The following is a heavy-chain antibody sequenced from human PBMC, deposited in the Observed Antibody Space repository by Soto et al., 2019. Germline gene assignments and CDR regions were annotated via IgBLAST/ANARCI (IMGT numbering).Heavy chain of an antibody. J-gene: IGHJ4*02. CDR2: VGNGGATI. CDR1: GFSVSNYE. D-gene: IGHD2-15*01. Sequence: GGSLRLSCAASGFSVSNYEMNWVRQAPGRGLEWVSYVGNGGATIYYVDSVQGRFTISRDNAKNSLYLQMNSLRAEDTAVYYCERALDYCGGNCYSGHTYYGMDYWGQGTPVTVSS. CDR3: ERALDYCGGNCYSGHTYYGMDY. V-gene: IGHV3-48*03.